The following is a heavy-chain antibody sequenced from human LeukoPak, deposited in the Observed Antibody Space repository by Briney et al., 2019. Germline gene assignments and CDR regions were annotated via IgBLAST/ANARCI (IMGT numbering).Heavy chain of an antibody. CDR3: ARDRDYDDYAFDY. Sequence: ASVKVSCKASGYSFTKYDISWVRQAPGQGLEWMGWISAYNGNTNYAQKLQGRVTMTTDTSTSTAYMELRSLRSDDTAVYYCARDRDYDDYAFDYWGQGTLVTVSS. V-gene: IGHV1-18*01. CDR2: ISAYNGNT. CDR1: GYSFTKYD. D-gene: IGHD4-17*01. J-gene: IGHJ4*02.